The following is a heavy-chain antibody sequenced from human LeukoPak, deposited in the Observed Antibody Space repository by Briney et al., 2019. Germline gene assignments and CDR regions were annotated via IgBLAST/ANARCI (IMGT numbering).Heavy chain of an antibody. D-gene: IGHD6-25*01. V-gene: IGHV3-48*01. Sequence: GGSLRLSCTASGFIFNNYGMNWVRQAPGKGLEWISYIKGRSDTIHYADSVKGRFTISRDNAKNTLSLQMNSLRAEDAAVYFCAKGSAAGRPYYFDYWGQGTLVTVSS. CDR3: AKGSAAGRPYYFDY. CDR1: GFIFNNYG. CDR2: IKGRSDTI. J-gene: IGHJ4*02.